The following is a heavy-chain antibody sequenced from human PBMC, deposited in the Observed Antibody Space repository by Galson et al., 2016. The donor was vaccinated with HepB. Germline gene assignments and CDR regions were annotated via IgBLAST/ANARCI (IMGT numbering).Heavy chain of an antibody. Sequence: SLRLSCAASGFSFSTSGMSWVRQTPGRGLEWLSGITGRGTTTHYADSVKGRFTISRDNSKNTLYLYMNSLRVGDTAVYHCGKHGGFDYWGQGALVTVSS. D-gene: IGHD3-16*01. CDR3: GKHGGFDY. CDR2: ITGRGTTT. CDR1: GFSFSTSG. J-gene: IGHJ4*02. V-gene: IGHV3-23*01.